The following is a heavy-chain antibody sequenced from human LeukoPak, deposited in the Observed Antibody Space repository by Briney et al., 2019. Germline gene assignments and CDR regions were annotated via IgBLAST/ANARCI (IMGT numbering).Heavy chain of an antibody. CDR1: GYTFTSYD. CDR2: MNPNSGNT. V-gene: IGHV1-8*01. J-gene: IGHJ5*02. CDR3: ARGGWEQLVLLSWFDP. D-gene: IGHD6-13*01. Sequence: ASVKVSCKASGYTFTSYDINWVRQATGQGLEWMGWMNPNSGNTGYAQKFQGRVTMTRNTSISTAYMELSSLRSEDTAVYYCARGGWEQLVLLSWFDPWGQGTLVTVSS.